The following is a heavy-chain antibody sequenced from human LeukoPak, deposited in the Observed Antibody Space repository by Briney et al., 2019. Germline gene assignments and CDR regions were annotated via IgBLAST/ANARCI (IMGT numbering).Heavy chain of an antibody. CDR3: ARDIGDYYGSGSYWLL. CDR1: GYSFIDYY. J-gene: IGHJ4*02. CDR2: VNPHSGGT. D-gene: IGHD3-10*01. V-gene: IGHV1-2*02. Sequence: ASAKVSCKASGYSFIDYYIHWVRQAPGQGLEWMGGVNPHSGGTKFAQKFQGRVTMTRDTSINTAYMEVSSLRSDDTAVYYCARDIGDYYGSGSYWLLWGQGTLVTVAS.